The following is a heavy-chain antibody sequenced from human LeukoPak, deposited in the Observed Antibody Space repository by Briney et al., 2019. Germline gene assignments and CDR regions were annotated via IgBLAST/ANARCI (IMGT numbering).Heavy chain of an antibody. V-gene: IGHV3-23*01. J-gene: IGHJ4*02. CDR2: ISGSGDAT. CDR3: ARDSSMLRGPLVIYYFDF. Sequence: GGSLRLSCAASKFNFAMSWVRQTADKRLEWVSAISGSGDATFYTDSVKGRFTISRDNSKNTLYLQMNSLRVEDTAVYYCARDSSMLRGPLVIYYFDFWGQGTLVTVSS. CDR1: KFNFA. D-gene: IGHD3-10*01.